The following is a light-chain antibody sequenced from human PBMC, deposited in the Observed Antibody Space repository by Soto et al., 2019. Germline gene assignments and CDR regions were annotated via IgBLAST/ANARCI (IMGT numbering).Light chain of an antibody. J-gene: IGKJ2*01. CDR1: QNVGSF. CDR2: ATS. CDR3: QQSYSAQYT. V-gene: IGKV1-39*01. Sequence: DIQITQSPSSLSSSVGDRVSLTCLSGQNVGSFVNWYQQKPGKAPRLLIYATSNLRSGVTSRISGSGSGTEFTLTISSLQPEDFATYFCQQSYSAQYTFGQGTKVDIK.